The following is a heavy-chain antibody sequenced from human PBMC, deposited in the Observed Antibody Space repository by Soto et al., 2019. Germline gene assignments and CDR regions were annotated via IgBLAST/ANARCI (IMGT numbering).Heavy chain of an antibody. D-gene: IGHD1-26*01. CDR2: SDGSSADT. CDR3: ARAVGNYYGMDV. Sequence: QVPLVESGGGLVKPGVSLRLSCAASGFTFSDYYMNWIRQAPGQGLEWLSYSDGSSADTNYADSVKGRFTISRDNAKNSLFLQFTSLRDKDPAVYYCARAVGNYYGMDVWGQGTTVTVSS. J-gene: IGHJ6*02. CDR1: GFTFSDYY. V-gene: IGHV3-11*06.